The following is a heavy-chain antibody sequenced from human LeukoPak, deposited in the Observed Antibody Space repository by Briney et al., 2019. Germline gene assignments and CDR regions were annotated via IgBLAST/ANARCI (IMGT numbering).Heavy chain of an antibody. CDR3: AGGTYYYFDY. CDR2: INHSGST. V-gene: IGHV4-34*01. Sequence: SETLSLTCAVYGGSFSGYYWSWIRQPPGKGLEWIGEINHSGSTNYNPSLKSRVTISVDTSKNQFSLKVSSVTAADTAIYYCAGGTYYYFDYWGQGTLVTVSS. J-gene: IGHJ4*02. D-gene: IGHD1-26*01. CDR1: GGSFSGYY.